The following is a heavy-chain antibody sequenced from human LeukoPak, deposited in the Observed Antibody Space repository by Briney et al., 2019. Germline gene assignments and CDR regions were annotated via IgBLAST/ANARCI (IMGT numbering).Heavy chain of an antibody. CDR3: ARAGGGYYGSVLLGYFDY. Sequence: PGGSLRLSCAASGFTFSSYSMNWVRQAPGKGLEWVSSISSSSSYIYYADSVKGRFTISRDNAKNSLYLQINSLRAEDTAVYYCARAGGGYYGSVLLGYFDYWGQGTLVTVSS. J-gene: IGHJ4*02. D-gene: IGHD3-10*01. CDR1: GFTFSSYS. CDR2: ISSSSSYI. V-gene: IGHV3-21*01.